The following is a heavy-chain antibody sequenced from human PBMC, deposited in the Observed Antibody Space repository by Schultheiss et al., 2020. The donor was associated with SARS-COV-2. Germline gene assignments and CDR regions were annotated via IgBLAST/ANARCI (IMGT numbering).Heavy chain of an antibody. CDR1: GFTFSNYE. J-gene: IGHJ6*02. CDR2: IRSKAYGGTT. Sequence: GGSLRLSCAASGFTFSNYEMIWVRQAPGKGLEWVGFIRSKAYGGTTEYAASVKGRFTISRDDSKSIAYLQMNSLKTEDTAVYYCTRDRGATVSYGMDVWGQGTTVTVSS. D-gene: IGHD4-11*01. CDR3: TRDRGATVSYGMDV. V-gene: IGHV3-49*04.